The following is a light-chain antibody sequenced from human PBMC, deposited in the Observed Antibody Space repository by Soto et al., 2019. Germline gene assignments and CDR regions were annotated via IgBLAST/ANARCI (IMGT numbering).Light chain of an antibody. J-gene: IGLJ3*02. CDR2: EVS. CDR1: NSDVGGYNY. CDR3: SSYTSRSTLV. Sequence: QAASVSGSPGQSITISCTGTNSDVGGYNYVSWYQQRPGKAPKLIISEVSARPSGVSNRFSGSKSGNTASLTISGLQAEDAADYFCSSYTSRSTLVFGVGTKVTVL. V-gene: IGLV2-14*01.